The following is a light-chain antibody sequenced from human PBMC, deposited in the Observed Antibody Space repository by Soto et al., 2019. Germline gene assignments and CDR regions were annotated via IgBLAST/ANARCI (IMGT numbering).Light chain of an antibody. CDR3: CSYAGSSTYV. CDR2: EGN. CDR1: SSDFGSYNL. Sequence: QSALTQPASVSGSPGQSITISCTGTSSDFGSYNLVSWYQQHPGKAPKLMIYEGNKRPSGVSNRFSGSKSGNTASLTISGLQAEDEADYYCCSYAGSSTYVFGTGTKVTVL. V-gene: IGLV2-23*01. J-gene: IGLJ1*01.